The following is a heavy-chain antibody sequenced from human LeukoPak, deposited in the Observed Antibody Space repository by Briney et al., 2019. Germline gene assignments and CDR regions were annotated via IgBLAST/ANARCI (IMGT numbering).Heavy chain of an antibody. CDR3: ARTSGYWGY. CDR1: GGSISSYY. V-gene: IGHV4-59*01. CDR2: IYYSGST. Sequence: PSETLSLTCTVSGGSISSYYLSWIRQPPGKGLEWIGYIYYSGSTNYNPSLKSRVTISVDTSKNQFSLKLSSVTAADTAVYYCARTSGYWGYWGQGTLVTVSS. J-gene: IGHJ4*02. D-gene: IGHD3-3*01.